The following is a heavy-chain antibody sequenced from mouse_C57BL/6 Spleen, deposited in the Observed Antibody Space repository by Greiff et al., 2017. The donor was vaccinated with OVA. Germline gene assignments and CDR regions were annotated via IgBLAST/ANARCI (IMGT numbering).Heavy chain of an antibody. D-gene: IGHD1-1*01. J-gene: IGHJ2*01. CDR3: ARDHYYGSRNFDY. Sequence: VQLQQPGAELVKPGASVKMSCKASGYTFTSYWITWVKQRPGQGLEWIGDIYPGSGSTNYNEKFKSKATLTVDTSSSTAYMQLSSLTSEDSAVYYCARDHYYGSRNFDYWGQGTTLTVSS. CDR1: GYTFTSYW. V-gene: IGHV1-55*01. CDR2: IYPGSGST.